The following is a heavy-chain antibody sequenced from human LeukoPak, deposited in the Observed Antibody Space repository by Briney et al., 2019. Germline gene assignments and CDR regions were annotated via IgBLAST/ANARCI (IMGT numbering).Heavy chain of an antibody. J-gene: IGHJ4*02. CDR2: ISWNSGSI. V-gene: IGHV3-9*01. D-gene: IGHD3-22*01. Sequence: GGSLRLSCAASGFTFSSYWMHWVRQAPGKGLEWVSGISWNSGSIGYADSVKGRFTISRDNAKNSLYLQMNSLRAEDTALYYCATGAYYYDSSGHPGFTYWGQGTLVTVSS. CDR1: GFTFSSYW. CDR3: ATGAYYYDSSGHPGFTY.